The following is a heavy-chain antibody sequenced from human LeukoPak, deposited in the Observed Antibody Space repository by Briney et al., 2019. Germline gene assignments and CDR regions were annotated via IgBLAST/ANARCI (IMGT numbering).Heavy chain of an antibody. CDR2: ISPSGDFS. CDR3: SAQPEAVAGGMHY. D-gene: IGHD6-19*01. J-gene: IGHJ4*02. Sequence: GGSLRLSCAASGFTFSSHSMTWVRQAPGEGLDWVSTISPSGDFSFYADSVKGRFTVSRDNSRNTLYLQMNTLRAEDTAVYYCSAQPEAVAGGMHYWGQGALVTVSS. CDR1: GFTFSSHS. V-gene: IGHV3-23*01.